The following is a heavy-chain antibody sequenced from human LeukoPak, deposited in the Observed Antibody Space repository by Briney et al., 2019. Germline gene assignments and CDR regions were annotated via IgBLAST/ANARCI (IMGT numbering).Heavy chain of an antibody. CDR1: GGSISSSSYY. V-gene: IGHV4-39*07. CDR3: ARVNGYSSGPFDY. D-gene: IGHD6-19*01. J-gene: IGHJ4*02. CDR2: IYHSGST. Sequence: PSETLSLTCTVSGGSISSSSYYWGWIRQPPGKGLEWIGEIYHSGSTNYNPSLKSRVTISVDKSKNQFSLKLSSVTAADTAVYYCARVNGYSSGPFDYWGQGTLVTVSS.